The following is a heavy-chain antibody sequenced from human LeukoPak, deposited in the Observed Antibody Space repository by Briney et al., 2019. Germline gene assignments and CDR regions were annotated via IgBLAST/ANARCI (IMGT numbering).Heavy chain of an antibody. Sequence: GGSLRLSCAASGFTFSSYSVNWVRQAPGKGLEWVSSISSSSSYIYYADSVRGRFTISRDNSKNTLYLQMNCLRAEDTAVYYCAKDTWIQLWLVLWGQGTLVTVSS. CDR3: AKDTWIQLWLVL. V-gene: IGHV3-21*04. CDR2: ISSSSSYI. J-gene: IGHJ5*02. D-gene: IGHD5-18*01. CDR1: GFTFSSYS.